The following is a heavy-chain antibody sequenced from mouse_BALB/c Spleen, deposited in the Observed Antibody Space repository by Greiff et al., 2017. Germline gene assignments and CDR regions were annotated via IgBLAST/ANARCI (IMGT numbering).Heavy chain of an antibody. V-gene: IGHV10-1*02. Sequence: EVQVVESGGGLVQPKGSLKLSCAASGFTFNTYAMNWVRQAPGKGLEWVARIRSKSNNYATYYADSVKDRFTISRDDSQSMLYLQMNNLKTEDTAMYYCVRQRDYGRFPYFDYWGQGTTLTVSS. J-gene: IGHJ2*01. CDR3: VRQRDYGRFPYFDY. CDR2: IRSKSNNYAT. D-gene: IGHD1-1*01. CDR1: GFTFNTYA.